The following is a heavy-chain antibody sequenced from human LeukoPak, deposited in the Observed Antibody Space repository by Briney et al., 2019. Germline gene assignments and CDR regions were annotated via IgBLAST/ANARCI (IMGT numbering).Heavy chain of an antibody. CDR2: MNPNSGNT. CDR3: ARSLSYYGMDV. V-gene: IGHV1-8*01. CDR1: GYTFTSYD. Sequence: GASVKVSCKASGYTFTSYDINWGRQATGQGLEWMGWMNPNSGNTGYAQKFQGRVTMTRNTSISTAYMELSSLRSEDTAVYYCARSLSYYGMDVWGQGNTVTVSS. J-gene: IGHJ6*02. D-gene: IGHD2-8*01.